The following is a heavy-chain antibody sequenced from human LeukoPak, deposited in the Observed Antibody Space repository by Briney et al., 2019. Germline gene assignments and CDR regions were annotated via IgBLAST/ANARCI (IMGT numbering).Heavy chain of an antibody. CDR2: ISYDGSNK. D-gene: IGHD3-22*01. J-gene: IGHJ4*02. CDR3: AGDPDSSGYYSLYFDY. V-gene: IGHV3-30-3*01. Sequence: GRSLRLSCAASGFTFSSYAMHWVRQAPGKGLEGVAVISYDGSNKYYADSVKGRFTISRDNSKNTLYLQMNSLRAEDTAVYYCAGDPDSSGYYSLYFDYWGQGTLVTVSS. CDR1: GFTFSSYA.